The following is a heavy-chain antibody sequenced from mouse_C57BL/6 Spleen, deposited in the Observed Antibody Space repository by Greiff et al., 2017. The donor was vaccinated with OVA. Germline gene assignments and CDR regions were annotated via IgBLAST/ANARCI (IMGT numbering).Heavy chain of an antibody. J-gene: IGHJ3*01. CDR1: GYSFTGYY. Sequence: ESGPELVKPGASVKISCKASGYSFTGYYMNWVKQSPEKSLEWIGEINPSTGGTTYNQKFKAKATLTVDKSSSTAYMQLKSLTSEDSAVYYCARTAFAYWGQGTLVTVSA. CDR2: INPSTGGT. CDR3: ARTAFAY. V-gene: IGHV1-42*01.